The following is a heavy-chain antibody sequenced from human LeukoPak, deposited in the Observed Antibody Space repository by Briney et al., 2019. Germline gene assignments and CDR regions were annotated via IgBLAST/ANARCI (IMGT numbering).Heavy chain of an antibody. D-gene: IGHD6-19*01. V-gene: IGHV3-23*01. CDR3: AKDGIAVAGYFDY. Sequence: GSLRLSCAASGFTFSSYAMSWVRQAPGKGLEWVSAISGSGGSTYNADSVKGRFTISRDNSKNALYLRMNSLRAEDTAVYYCAKDGIAVAGYFDYWGQGTLVTVSS. CDR2: ISGSGGST. CDR1: GFTFSSYA. J-gene: IGHJ4*02.